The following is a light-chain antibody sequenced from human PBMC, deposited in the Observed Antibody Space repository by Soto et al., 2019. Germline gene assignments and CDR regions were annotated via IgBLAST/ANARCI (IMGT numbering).Light chain of an antibody. CDR1: QSVRNNY. Sequence: IVLTQSPDTLSLSPGERATLSCRASQSVRNNYLAWYQQKPGQAPRFLIYDASSRATGIPDRFSGSGSGTDFTLTISGLEPEDFAVYYCQQYGSTPLPFGGGTKVDIE. CDR2: DAS. CDR3: QQYGSTPLP. V-gene: IGKV3-20*01. J-gene: IGKJ4*01.